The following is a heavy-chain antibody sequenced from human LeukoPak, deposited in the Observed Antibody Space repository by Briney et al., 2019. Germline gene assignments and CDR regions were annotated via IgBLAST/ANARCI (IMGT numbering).Heavy chain of an antibody. CDR2: ISSNGSTI. Sequence: PGGSLRLSCAASGFTFSSYEMNWVRQAPGKGLEWVSYISSNGSTIYYADSVKGRFTISRDNAKNSLYLQMNSLRAEDTAVYYCARDMVRGETDWGQGTLVTVSS. V-gene: IGHV3-48*03. J-gene: IGHJ4*02. D-gene: IGHD3-10*01. CDR3: ARDMVRGETD. CDR1: GFTFSSYE.